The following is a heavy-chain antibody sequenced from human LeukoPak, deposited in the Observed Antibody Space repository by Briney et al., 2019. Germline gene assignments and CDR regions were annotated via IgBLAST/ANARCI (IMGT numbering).Heavy chain of an antibody. J-gene: IGHJ4*02. CDR3: AVSERWKLPSFDY. Sequence: SETLSLTCAVSGYSISSGYYWGWIRQPPGKGLEWIGSIYHSGSTYYNPSLKSRVTISVDTSKNQFSLKLSSVTAADPAVYYCAVSERWKLPSFDYWGQETWVTVSS. CDR1: GYSISSGYY. V-gene: IGHV4-38-2*01. D-gene: IGHD1-26*01. CDR2: IYHSGST.